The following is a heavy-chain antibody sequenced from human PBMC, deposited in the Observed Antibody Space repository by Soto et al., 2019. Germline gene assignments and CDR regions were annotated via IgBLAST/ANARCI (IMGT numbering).Heavy chain of an antibody. CDR1: GFTFSSYS. J-gene: IGHJ3*02. Sequence: GGSLRLSCAASGFTFSSYSMNWVRQAPGKGLEWASSISSSSSYIYYADSVKGRFTISRDNAKNSLYLQMNSLRAEDTAVYYCARDRLTGGAFDIWGQGTMVTVSS. D-gene: IGHD3-16*01. CDR2: ISSSSSYI. V-gene: IGHV3-21*01. CDR3: ARDRLTGGAFDI.